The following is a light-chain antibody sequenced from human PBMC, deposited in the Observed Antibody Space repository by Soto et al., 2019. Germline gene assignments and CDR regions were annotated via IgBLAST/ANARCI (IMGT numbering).Light chain of an antibody. CDR2: DAS. J-gene: IGKJ3*01. CDR3: QQRSNWPPT. CDR1: QRVGSY. Sequence: EIVLTQSPATLSLSPGERATLSCRASQRVGSYLAWYQHKPGQAPRLLIYDASSRATGIPARFSGSGSGTDFTLTISSLEPEDFAVYYCQQRSNWPPTFGPGTKVDI. V-gene: IGKV3-11*01.